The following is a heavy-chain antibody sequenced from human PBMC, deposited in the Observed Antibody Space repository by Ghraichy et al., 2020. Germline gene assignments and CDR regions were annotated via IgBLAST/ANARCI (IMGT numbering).Heavy chain of an antibody. V-gene: IGHV4-59*01. CDR2: IYYSGAT. Sequence: SQTLSLTCTVSGDSISGYHWNWIRQAPGKGLEWIGCIYYSGATYYNPSLKSRVTISVDTSKNQFSLNLSSVTAADTAVYYCARTNAFDIWGQGTMVTVSS. J-gene: IGHJ3*02. CDR1: GDSISGYH. CDR3: ARTNAFDI.